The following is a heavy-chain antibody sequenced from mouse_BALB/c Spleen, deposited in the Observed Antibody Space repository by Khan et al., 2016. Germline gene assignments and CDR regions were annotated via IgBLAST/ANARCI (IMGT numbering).Heavy chain of an antibody. CDR2: INTYTGEP. D-gene: IGHD2-2*01. CDR1: AYTFTNSG. Sequence: QIQLVQSGPELKKPGETVKISCKASAYTFTNSGMNWVKQAPGKGLKWVGWINTYTGEPTYADDFKGRFVFSLETSASTAYLQINNLKNEDMTTKFCTRGAMVTTGWYFDDWGAGTTVTISS. J-gene: IGHJ1*01. CDR3: TRGAMVTTGWYFDD. V-gene: IGHV9-1*02.